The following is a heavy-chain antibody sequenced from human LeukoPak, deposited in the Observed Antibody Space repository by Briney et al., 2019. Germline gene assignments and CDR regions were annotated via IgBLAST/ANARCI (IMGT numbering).Heavy chain of an antibody. Sequence: GGSLRLSCAASGFSFSTHWMTWVRQAPGKGLEWVASIKQDGGETFYVVSVKGRFTISRDNAKNSLYLQMNSLRAEDTAVYHCAKKGTYGRIEYWGQGNLVTVSS. V-gene: IGHV3-7*02. CDR1: GFSFSTHW. CDR2: IKQDGGET. D-gene: IGHD3-10*01. CDR3: AKKGTYGRIEY. J-gene: IGHJ4*02.